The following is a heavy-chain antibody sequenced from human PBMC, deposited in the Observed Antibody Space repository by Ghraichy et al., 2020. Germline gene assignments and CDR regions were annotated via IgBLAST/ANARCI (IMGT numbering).Heavy chain of an antibody. CDR2: ISGSSNYI. J-gene: IGHJ4*02. CDR3: ATAPLAPPYFDD. Sequence: GVLNISCVGSGSTLSGYTMNWVRQAPWKGLDWVSSISGSSNYIDYADSVKGRFTISRDNAKNSLYLQMNSLRAEDTAVYYCATAPLAPPYFDDWGQGTLVTVSS. V-gene: IGHV3-21*01. CDR1: GSTLSGYT. D-gene: IGHD5-12*01.